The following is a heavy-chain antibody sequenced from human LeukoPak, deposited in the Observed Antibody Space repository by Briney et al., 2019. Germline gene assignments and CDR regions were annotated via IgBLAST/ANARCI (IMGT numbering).Heavy chain of an antibody. CDR1: GFTFTTYG. CDR3: ARQAVAGYNWFDP. J-gene: IGHJ5*02. CDR2: IRYDGSKT. V-gene: IGHV3-30*02. Sequence: TGGSLRLSCAASGFTFTTYGMHWFRQAPGKGLEWVAFIRYDGSKTDYADSVKGRFTISKDNSKNTLYLQMNNLRAEDTAVYYCARQAVAGYNWFDPWGQGTLVTVSS. D-gene: IGHD6-19*01.